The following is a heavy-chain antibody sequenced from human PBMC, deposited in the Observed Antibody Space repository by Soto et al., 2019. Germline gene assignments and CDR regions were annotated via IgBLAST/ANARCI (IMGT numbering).Heavy chain of an antibody. J-gene: IGHJ3*02. V-gene: IGHV1-3*01. Sequence: ASVKVSCKASGYTFTSYAMHWVRQAPGQRLEWMGWINAGNGNTKYSQKFQGRVTITRDTSASTAYMELSSLRSEDTAVYYCARENVVAPAAMDAFDIWGHGTMVTVSS. CDR1: GYTFTSYA. CDR3: ARENVVAPAAMDAFDI. D-gene: IGHD2-2*01. CDR2: INAGNGNT.